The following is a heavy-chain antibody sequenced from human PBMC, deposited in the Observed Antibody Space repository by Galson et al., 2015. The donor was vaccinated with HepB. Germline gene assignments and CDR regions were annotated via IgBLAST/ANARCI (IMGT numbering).Heavy chain of an antibody. J-gene: IGHJ4*02. CDR1: GYTFTGYY. CDR3: SIVATISMSFDY. Sequence: SVKVSCKATGYTFTGYYMHWVRQAPGQGLEWMGRINPNSGGTNYAQKFQGRVTMTRDTSISTAYMELSRLRSDDTAVYYCSIVATISMSFDYWGQGTLVTVSS. CDR2: INPNSGGT. V-gene: IGHV1-2*06. D-gene: IGHD5-12*01.